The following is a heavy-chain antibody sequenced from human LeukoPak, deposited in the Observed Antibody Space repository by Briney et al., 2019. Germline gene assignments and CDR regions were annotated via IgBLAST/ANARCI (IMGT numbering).Heavy chain of an antibody. CDR3: TTSLGLRYAFDI. D-gene: IGHD7-27*01. V-gene: IGHV3-15*01. J-gene: IGHJ3*02. Sequence: GGSLRLSRAASGFTFSNAWMSWVRQASGKGLEWGGRIKSKTDGGTTDYAAHVKGRFTISIDDSKNTLYLQMNSLNTEDTAVDYCTTSLGLRYAFDIWGQGTMVTVSS. CDR2: IKSKTDGGTT. CDR1: GFTFSNAW.